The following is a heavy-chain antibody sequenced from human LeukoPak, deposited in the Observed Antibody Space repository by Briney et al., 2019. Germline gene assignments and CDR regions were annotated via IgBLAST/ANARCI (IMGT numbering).Heavy chain of an antibody. CDR1: GFTFSRYW. CDR3: ASQRYSSGWYQGEFDY. D-gene: IGHD6-19*01. Sequence: PGGSLRLSCVASGFTFSRYWMSWVRQAPGKGLERVANIKQDGSEKHYEDSVKGRFTISRDNAKNSLYLQTNSLRAEDTAVYYCASQRYSSGWYQGEFDYWGQGTLVTVSS. J-gene: IGHJ4*02. CDR2: IKQDGSEK. V-gene: IGHV3-7*01.